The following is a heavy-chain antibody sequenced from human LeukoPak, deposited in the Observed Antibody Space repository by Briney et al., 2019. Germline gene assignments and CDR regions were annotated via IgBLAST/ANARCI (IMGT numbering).Heavy chain of an antibody. CDR2: ISTTENT. CDR1: GGSISTYY. Sequence: SETLSLTCTGTGGSISTYYWSWLRQPAGKGLEWIGRISTTENTNYNPSLKSRVTISVDKSKNQFSLKLSSVTAADTAVYYCAIQSGRNYVYFDYWGQGTQVTVSS. V-gene: IGHV4-4*07. D-gene: IGHD2-15*01. J-gene: IGHJ4*02. CDR3: AIQSGRNYVYFDY.